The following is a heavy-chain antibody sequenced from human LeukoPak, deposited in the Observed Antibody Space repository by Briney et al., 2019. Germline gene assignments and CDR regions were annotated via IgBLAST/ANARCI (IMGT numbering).Heavy chain of an antibody. J-gene: IGHJ6*03. Sequence: SETLSLTCTVSGGSISSYYWSWIRQPPGKGLEWIGYIYTSGSTNYNPSLKSRVTISVDTSKNQFSLKLSSVTAADTAVYYCARLGTARPTKNYYYYYMDVWGKGTTVTVSS. D-gene: IGHD6-6*01. CDR2: IYTSGST. CDR1: GGSISSYY. V-gene: IGHV4-4*09. CDR3: ARLGTARPTKNYYYYYMDV.